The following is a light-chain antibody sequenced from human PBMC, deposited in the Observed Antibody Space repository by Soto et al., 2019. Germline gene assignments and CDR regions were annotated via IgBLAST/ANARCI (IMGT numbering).Light chain of an antibody. J-gene: IGKJ1*01. V-gene: IGKV3-15*01. CDR3: QQYNNWPPVT. CDR2: GAS. CDR1: QSVSSN. Sequence: EIVMTQSPATLSVSPGERATHSCRASQSVSSNLAWYQQKPGQAPRLLIYGASTRATGIPARFSGSGSGTVFTLTISSLQSEDFAVYFCQQYNNWPPVTFGQGTKVDIK.